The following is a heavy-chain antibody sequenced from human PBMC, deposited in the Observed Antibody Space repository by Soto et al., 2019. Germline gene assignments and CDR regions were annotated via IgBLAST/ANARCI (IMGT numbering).Heavy chain of an antibody. Sequence: GGSLRLSCAASGLSFADYSMNWVRQAPGKGLEWVSSISSSSTYKHYTDSVKGRFTVSRDNDKNLLYLEMDSLRPEDTAVYYCVRDRSLSILRFLADILDVGGQGTTVTVYS. J-gene: IGHJ6*02. D-gene: IGHD3-3*01. CDR2: ISSSSTYK. CDR1: GLSFADYS. CDR3: VRDRSLSILRFLADILDV. V-gene: IGHV3-21*06.